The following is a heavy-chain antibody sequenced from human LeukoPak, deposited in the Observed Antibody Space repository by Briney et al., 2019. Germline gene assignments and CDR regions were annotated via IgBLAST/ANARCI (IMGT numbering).Heavy chain of an antibody. V-gene: IGHV3-74*01. CDR3: VVVVEPPDSDGFDV. CDR2: INADGSTT. J-gene: IGHJ3*01. CDR1: GFTFGNSW. D-gene: IGHD1-14*01. Sequence: GGSLRFSCAASGFTFGNSWVHWVRQAPGKGLVWVSLINADGSTTTYADSVKGRFTISRDNARNTLSLQMNSLTIEDTAVYYCVVVVEPPDSDGFDVWGQGTMITVSS.